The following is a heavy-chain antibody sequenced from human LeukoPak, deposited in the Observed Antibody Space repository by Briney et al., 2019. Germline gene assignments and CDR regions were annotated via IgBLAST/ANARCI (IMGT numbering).Heavy chain of an antibody. CDR3: ARHSSDWFYFDS. CDR2: INHSGST. Sequence: SETLSLTCAVYGGSFSGYYWSWIRQPPGKGLEWIGEINHSGSTNYNPSLKSRVTISVDTSKNQFSLKLSSVTAADTAIYYCARHSSDWFYFDSWGRGTLVTVSS. J-gene: IGHJ4*02. V-gene: IGHV4-34*01. CDR1: GGSFSGYY. D-gene: IGHD3-9*01.